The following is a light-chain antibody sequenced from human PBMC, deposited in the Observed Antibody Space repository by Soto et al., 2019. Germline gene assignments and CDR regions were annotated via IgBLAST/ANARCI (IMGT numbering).Light chain of an antibody. CDR2: DNN. V-gene: IGLV1-51*01. J-gene: IGLJ2*01. Sequence: QSVLTQPPSVSAAPGQKVTISCSGSSSNIGNNFVSWYQHLPVTAPKLLIYDNNKRPSGIPDRFSGTKSGTSATLGITGLQTGDEAHYYCATWDSSLIAGVFCGGTKVTVL. CDR3: ATWDSSLIAGV. CDR1: SSNIGNNF.